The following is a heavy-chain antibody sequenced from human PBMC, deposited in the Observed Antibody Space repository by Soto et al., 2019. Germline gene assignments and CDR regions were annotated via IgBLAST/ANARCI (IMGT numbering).Heavy chain of an antibody. Sequence: SETLSLTCAVYGGSFSGYYWSWIRQPPGKGLEWIGETNHSGSTNYNPSLKSRVTISVDASKNQFSLKLSSVTAADTAVYYCARVLRVVPAAIPWGQGTLVTVSS. CDR1: GGSFSGYY. V-gene: IGHV4-34*01. CDR2: TNHSGST. D-gene: IGHD2-2*01. J-gene: IGHJ5*02. CDR3: ARVLRVVPAAIP.